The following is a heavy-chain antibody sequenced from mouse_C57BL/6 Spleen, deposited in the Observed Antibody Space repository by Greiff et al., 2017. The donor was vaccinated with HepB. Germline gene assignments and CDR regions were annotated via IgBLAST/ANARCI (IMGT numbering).Heavy chain of an antibody. J-gene: IGHJ3*01. CDR2: INPNNGGN. CDR1: GYTFTDYY. CDR3: GRRTAQAPWFAY. V-gene: IGHV1-18*01. Sequence: EVQLQQSGPELVKPGASVKIPCKASGYTFTDYYMDWVKQSHGKSLEWIGDINPNNGGNIYNQKFKGKATLTLDKSSSTAYMELRSLTAEDTAVYYCGRRTAQAPWFAYWGQGTLVTVSA. D-gene: IGHD3-2*02.